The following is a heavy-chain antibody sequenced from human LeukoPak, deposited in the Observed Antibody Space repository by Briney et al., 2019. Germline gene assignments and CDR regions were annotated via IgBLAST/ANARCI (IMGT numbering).Heavy chain of an antibody. CDR3: ARHPDSSGQEFDY. V-gene: IGHV4-59*08. CDR2: IYYSGST. J-gene: IGHJ4*02. D-gene: IGHD3-22*01. Sequence: SETLSLTCTVSGGSISSYYWSWIRQPPGKGLEWIGYIYYSGSTNYNPSLKSRVTISVDTSKNQFSLKLSSVTAADTAVYYCARHPDSSGQEFDYWGQGTLVTVSS. CDR1: GGSISSYY.